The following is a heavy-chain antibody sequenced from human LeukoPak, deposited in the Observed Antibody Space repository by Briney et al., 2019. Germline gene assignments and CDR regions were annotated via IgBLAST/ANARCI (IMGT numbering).Heavy chain of an antibody. CDR1: GFTSSSYA. V-gene: IGHV3-23*01. CDR2: ISGSGGST. Sequence: GGSLRLSCATSGFTSSSYAMSWVRQAPGKGLEWVSAISGSGGSTYYADSVKGRFTISRDNSKNTLYLQMNSLRAEDTAVYYCAKGLRFINFIFAYWGQGTLVTVSS. J-gene: IGHJ4*02. CDR3: AKGLRFINFIFAY. D-gene: IGHD3-3*01.